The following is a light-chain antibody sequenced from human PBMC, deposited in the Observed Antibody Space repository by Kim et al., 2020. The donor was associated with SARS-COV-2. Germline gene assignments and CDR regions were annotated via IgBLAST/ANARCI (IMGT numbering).Light chain of an antibody. V-gene: IGLV6-57*03. J-gene: IGLJ2*01. CDR3: QSYYVSNQV. CDR2: EDD. Sequence: GKTVTITSTRSSGSSVSNYVQWYQQRPGSAPTTVIYEDDQRPSGVPDRFSGSIDRSSNSASLTISELKTEDEADYYCQSYYVSNQVFGGGTQLTVL. CDR1: SGSSVSNY.